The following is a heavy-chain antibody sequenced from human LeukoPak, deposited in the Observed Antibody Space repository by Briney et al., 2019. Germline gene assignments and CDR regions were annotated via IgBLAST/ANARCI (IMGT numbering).Heavy chain of an antibody. J-gene: IGHJ4*02. CDR1: GGSISSSSYY. D-gene: IGHD3-22*01. V-gene: IGHV4-39*01. CDR3: ARQGSSAYYPLFY. Sequence: PSETLSLTCTVSGGSISSSSYYWGWIRQPPGKGLERIGSIYYSGSTYYNPSLKSRVTISVDTSKNQFSLKLNSVTAADTAVYYCARQGSSAYYPLFYWGQGTLVTVSS. CDR2: IYYSGST.